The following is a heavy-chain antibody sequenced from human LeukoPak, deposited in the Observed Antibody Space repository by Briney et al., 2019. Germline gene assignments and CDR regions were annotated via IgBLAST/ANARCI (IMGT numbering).Heavy chain of an antibody. CDR3: AAPLRDFDWLLYDAFDI. J-gene: IGHJ3*02. V-gene: IGHV4-38-2*02. Sequence: SETLSLTCTGSGYSISSGYYWGWIRHPPGKGLEWIGSIYHSGSNYYNPSLKSRVTISVDTSKNQFSLKLSSVTAADTAVYYCAAPLRDFDWLLYDAFDIWGQGTMVTVSS. D-gene: IGHD3-9*01. CDR2: IYHSGSN. CDR1: GYSISSGYY.